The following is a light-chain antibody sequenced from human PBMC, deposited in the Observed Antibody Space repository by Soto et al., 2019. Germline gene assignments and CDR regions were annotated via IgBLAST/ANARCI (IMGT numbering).Light chain of an antibody. V-gene: IGKV1-5*03. Sequence: DIQMTQSPSFLSASVGDRVTITCRASQSIGKHLNWYQQKPGKAPNLLIYKASSLASGVPSRFSGSGSGTEFTLTISSLQPDDLATYYCQQYNSFPWTFGQGTKVDIK. CDR3: QQYNSFPWT. J-gene: IGKJ1*01. CDR1: QSIGKH. CDR2: KAS.